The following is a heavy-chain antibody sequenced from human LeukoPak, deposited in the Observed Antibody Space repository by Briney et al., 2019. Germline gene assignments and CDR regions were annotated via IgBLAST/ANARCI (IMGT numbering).Heavy chain of an antibody. Sequence: GGSLRLSCAASGFTFSSYWMSWVRQAPGKGLEWVASIGPTGSDRYHADSIKVRFTISRDNANNFLYLQMNSLRAEDTAVYYCATETNGRHYDYWGQGTLLTVSS. D-gene: IGHD1-14*01. CDR3: ATETNGRHYDY. CDR1: GFTFSSYW. V-gene: IGHV3-21*06. J-gene: IGHJ4*02. CDR2: IGPTGSDR.